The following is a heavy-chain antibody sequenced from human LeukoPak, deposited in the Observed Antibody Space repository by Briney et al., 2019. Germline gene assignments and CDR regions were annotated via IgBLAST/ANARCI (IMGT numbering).Heavy chain of an antibody. CDR2: ISGSGGST. Sequence: GGSLRLSCATSGFIFNNYDPHWVRQAPGKGLEWVSAISGSGGSTYYADSVKGRFTISRDNSKNTLYLQMNSLRAEDTAVYYCAKDLDYGDLFDYWGQGTLVTVSS. J-gene: IGHJ4*02. V-gene: IGHV3-23*01. CDR1: GFIFNNYD. D-gene: IGHD4-17*01. CDR3: AKDLDYGDLFDY.